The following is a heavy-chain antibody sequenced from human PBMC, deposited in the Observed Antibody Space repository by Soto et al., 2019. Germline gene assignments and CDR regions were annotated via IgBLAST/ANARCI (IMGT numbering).Heavy chain of an antibody. CDR1: GYTFTSYA. J-gene: IGHJ3*02. Sequence: ASVKVSCKASGYTFTSYAMHWVRQAPGQRLEWMGWINAGNGNTKYSQKFQGRVTITRDTSASTAYMELSSLRSEDTAVYYCARDRTVLWFGVYAFDIWGQGTMVTVSS. V-gene: IGHV1-3*01. D-gene: IGHD3-10*01. CDR2: INAGNGNT. CDR3: ARDRTVLWFGVYAFDI.